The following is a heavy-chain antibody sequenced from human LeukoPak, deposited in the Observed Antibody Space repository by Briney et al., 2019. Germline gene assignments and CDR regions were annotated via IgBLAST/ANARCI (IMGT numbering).Heavy chain of an antibody. CDR1: GFTFSNAW. J-gene: IGHJ3*02. Sequence: PGGSLRLSCAASGFTFSNAWMSWVRQAPGKGLEWVGRIKSKTDGGTTDYAAPVKGRFTISRDDSKNTLYLQMNSLKTEDTAVYYCTTDPDIVVVPAPEGAFDIWGQGTMVTVSS. CDR3: TTDPDIVVVPAPEGAFDI. V-gene: IGHV3-15*01. CDR2: IKSKTDGGTT. D-gene: IGHD2-2*01.